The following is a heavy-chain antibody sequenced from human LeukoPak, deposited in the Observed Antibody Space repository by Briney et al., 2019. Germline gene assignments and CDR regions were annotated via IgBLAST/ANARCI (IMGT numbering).Heavy chain of an antibody. Sequence: GRSLRLSCAASGFTFSSYWMHSVRQAPGKGLGLVSRINSDGSSTSYADSVKGRFTISRDNAKNTLYLQMSSLRAEDTAVYYCVKAAAPWQWLPDWGQGTLVTVSS. V-gene: IGHV3-74*01. CDR1: GFTFSSYW. CDR3: VKAAAPWQWLPD. J-gene: IGHJ4*02. D-gene: IGHD6-19*01. CDR2: INSDGSST.